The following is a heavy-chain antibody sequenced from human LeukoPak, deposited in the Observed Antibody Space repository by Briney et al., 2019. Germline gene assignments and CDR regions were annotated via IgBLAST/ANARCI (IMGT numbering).Heavy chain of an antibody. D-gene: IGHD3-3*01. J-gene: IGHJ4*02. CDR2: IYGDDDK. CDR3: ARKRSGFNSEFDH. Sequence: SAPTRVKPTQTLTLSCTLFGFSIASSGVGVGWIRQPPGKALEWLALIYGDDDKYYSPSLKSRLTITKDTSKNHVVLTMTNMDPVDTATYHCARKRSGFNSEFDHWGQGTLVTVSS. V-gene: IGHV2-5*02. CDR1: GFSIASSGVG.